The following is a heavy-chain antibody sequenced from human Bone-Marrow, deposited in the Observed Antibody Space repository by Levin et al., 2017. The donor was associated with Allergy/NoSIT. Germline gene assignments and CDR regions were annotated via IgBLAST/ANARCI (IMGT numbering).Heavy chain of an antibody. CDR2: IYYSGST. V-gene: IGHV4-59*01. Sequence: SQTLSLTCTVSGGSIRSYYWSWIRQPPGKGLEWIGYIYYSGSTNYNPSLKSRVTISVDTSKNQFSLKLSSVTAADTAVYYCARVAAAVFAFDIWGQGTMVTVSS. CDR1: GGSIRSYY. D-gene: IGHD6-13*01. J-gene: IGHJ3*02. CDR3: ARVAAAVFAFDI.